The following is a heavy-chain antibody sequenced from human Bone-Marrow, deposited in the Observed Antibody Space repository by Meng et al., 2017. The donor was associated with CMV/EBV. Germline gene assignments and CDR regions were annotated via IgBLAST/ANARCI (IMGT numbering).Heavy chain of an antibody. CDR3: ARVASAGRGMDV. V-gene: IGHV3-7*04. CDR1: GFTFSSYW. CDR2: MNQDGSQK. Sequence: ETLSLTCAASGFTFSSYWMSWVRQAPGKGLEWVANMNQDGSQKNYVDSVKGRFTISRDNAKNSLFLQMNSLRAEDTAVYYCARVASAGRGMDVWAKGPRSPSP. D-gene: IGHD6-13*01. J-gene: IGHJ6*02.